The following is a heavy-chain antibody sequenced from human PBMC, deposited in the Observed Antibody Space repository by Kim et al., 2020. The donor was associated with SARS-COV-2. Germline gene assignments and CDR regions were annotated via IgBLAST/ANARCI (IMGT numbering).Heavy chain of an antibody. J-gene: IGHJ4*02. Sequence: AASVKGRFTISIDDSKSTAYLQMNSLKTEDTAVYYCTSSLITMVRGAADYWGQGTLVTVSS. CDR3: TSSLITMVRGAADY. V-gene: IGHV3-73*01. D-gene: IGHD3-10*01.